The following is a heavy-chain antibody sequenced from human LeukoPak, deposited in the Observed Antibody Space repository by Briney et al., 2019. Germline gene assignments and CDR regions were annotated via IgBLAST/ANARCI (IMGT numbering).Heavy chain of an antibody. CDR2: IYTSGST. CDR3: ARADQTPVAGMEGYYYYYMDV. CDR1: GGSISSSSYY. D-gene: IGHD6-19*01. V-gene: IGHV4-61*02. Sequence: SETLSLTCTVSGGSISSSSYYWGWIRQPAGKGLEWIGRIYTSGSTNYNPSLKSRVTMSVDTSKNQFSLKLSSVTAADTAVYYCARADQTPVAGMEGYYYYYMDVWGKGTTVTISS. J-gene: IGHJ6*03.